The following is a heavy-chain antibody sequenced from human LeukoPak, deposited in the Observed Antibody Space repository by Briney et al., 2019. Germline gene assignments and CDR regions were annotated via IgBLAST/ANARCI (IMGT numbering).Heavy chain of an antibody. J-gene: IGHJ6*03. Sequence: GASVKVSCKASGYTFTSYAMNWVRQAPGQGLEWVGGIIPIFGTANYAQKFQGRVTITADESTSTAYMELSSLRSEDTAVYYCATSSQARYDILTGSGYYYMDVWGKGTTVTISS. CDR3: ATSSQARYDILTGSGYYYMDV. CDR2: IIPIFGTA. D-gene: IGHD3-9*01. V-gene: IGHV1-69*13. CDR1: GYTFTSYA.